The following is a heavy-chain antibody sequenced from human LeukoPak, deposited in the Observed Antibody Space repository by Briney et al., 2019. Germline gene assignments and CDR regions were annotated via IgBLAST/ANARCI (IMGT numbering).Heavy chain of an antibody. Sequence: ASVKVSCKASGYTFTSYAMHWVRQAPGQRLEWMGWINAGNGNTKYSQEFQGRVTITRDTSASTAYMELSSLRSEDMAVYYCARGSAYGDYPFDYWGRGTLVTVSS. J-gene: IGHJ4*02. CDR3: ARGSAYGDYPFDY. V-gene: IGHV1-3*03. CDR2: INAGNGNT. CDR1: GYTFTSYA. D-gene: IGHD4-17*01.